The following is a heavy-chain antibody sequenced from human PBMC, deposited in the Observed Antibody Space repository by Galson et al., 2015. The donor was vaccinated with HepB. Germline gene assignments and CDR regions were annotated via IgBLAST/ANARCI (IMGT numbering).Heavy chain of an antibody. Sequence: SVKVSCKASGYTLTSYYIHWVRQAPGQGLEWLGRINPSDVSTSYAQKFQGRVTMTRDTSTSTVYMELSSLRSEDTAAHYCAREAVAGHFDYWGQGTLVTVSS. D-gene: IGHD6-19*01. J-gene: IGHJ4*02. CDR1: GYTLTSYY. CDR2: INPSDVST. CDR3: AREAVAGHFDY. V-gene: IGHV1-46*01.